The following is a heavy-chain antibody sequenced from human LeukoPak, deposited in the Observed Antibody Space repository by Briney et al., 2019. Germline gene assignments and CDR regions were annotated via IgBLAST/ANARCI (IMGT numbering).Heavy chain of an antibody. V-gene: IGHV4-59*08. CDR1: GGSISSYY. D-gene: IGHD6-19*01. CDR2: IFYSGST. Sequence: PSETLSLTCTVSGGSISSYYWSWIRQPPGKGLEWIGEIFYSGSTNYNPSLQSRVTISVDTSKNQFSLRLTSVTAADTAVYYFARRRTKGGGRLIYWYLDLWGRGALVTVS. J-gene: IGHJ2*01. CDR3: ARRRTKGGGRLIYWYLDL.